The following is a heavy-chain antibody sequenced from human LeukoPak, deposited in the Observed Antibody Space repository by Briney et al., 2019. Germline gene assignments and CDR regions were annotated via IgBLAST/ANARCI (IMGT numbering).Heavy chain of an antibody. D-gene: IGHD6-13*01. CDR1: GDSISSYY. CDR3: AREVEAAGRGSDY. Sequence: SETLSLTCTVSGDSISSYYWSWIRQPAGKGLEWIGRIYTSGSTNYNPSPKSRVTMSVDTSKNQFSLKLNSVTAADTAVYYCAREVEAAGRGSDYWGQGTLVTVSS. V-gene: IGHV4-4*07. CDR2: IYTSGST. J-gene: IGHJ4*02.